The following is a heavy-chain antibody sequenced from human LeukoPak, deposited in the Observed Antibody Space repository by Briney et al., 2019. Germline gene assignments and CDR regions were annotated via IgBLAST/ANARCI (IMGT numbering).Heavy chain of an antibody. CDR3: SGRDSSRSLWAY. J-gene: IGHJ4*02. CDR1: GFPFSSFL. Sequence: GGSLRLSRAASGFPFSSFLMNWVRQTPGRGLEWLANIRPDGSEQYYVDSVRGRFTISRDNAKNSVYLDMNNLRVDDTGVYYCSGRDSSRSLWAYWGQGTLVSVSS. CDR2: IRPDGSEQ. D-gene: IGHD2-2*01. V-gene: IGHV3-7*01.